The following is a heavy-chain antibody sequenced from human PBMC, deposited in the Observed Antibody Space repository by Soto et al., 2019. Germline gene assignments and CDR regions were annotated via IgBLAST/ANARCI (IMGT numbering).Heavy chain of an antibody. D-gene: IGHD3-16*01. CDR1: GFTVSNNY. J-gene: IGHJ4*02. CDR2: IYSGGST. Sequence: EEQLVESGGDLVQPGGSLRLSCAASGFTVSNNYMSWVRQAPGKGLEGVSLIYSGGSTYYADSVKGRFTISRDSSKNTLYLQMNSLRAEDTAMYYCAAYSHKGYWRQGTLVTVSS. V-gene: IGHV3-66*01. CDR3: AAYSHKGY.